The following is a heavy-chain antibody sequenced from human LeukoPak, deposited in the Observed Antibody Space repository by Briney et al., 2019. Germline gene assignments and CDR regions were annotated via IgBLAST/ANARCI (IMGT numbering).Heavy chain of an antibody. D-gene: IGHD4-17*01. Sequence: SETLSLTCAVYGGSFSGYYWSWIRQPPGKGLEWVGEINHSGSTNYNPSLKSRVTISVDTSKNQFSLKLSSVTAANTAVYYCARTRSDYGDYLFGMDVWGQGTTVTVSS. J-gene: IGHJ6*02. CDR2: INHSGST. V-gene: IGHV4-34*01. CDR1: GGSFSGYY. CDR3: ARTRSDYGDYLFGMDV.